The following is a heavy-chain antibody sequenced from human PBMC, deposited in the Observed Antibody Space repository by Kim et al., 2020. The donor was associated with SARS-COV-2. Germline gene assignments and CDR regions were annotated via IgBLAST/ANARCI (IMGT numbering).Heavy chain of an antibody. D-gene: IGHD1-26*01. CDR2: IYTSGST. CDR3: ARGSSQHGGIFDY. Sequence: SETLSLTCTVSGGSISSNYWSWIRQPAGKGLEYIGRIYTSGSTNYNPSLKSRVTMSVDTSKNQFSLNLSSVTAADPAMYYCARGSSQHGGIFDYWGQGTLVTVSS. CDR1: GGSISSNY. V-gene: IGHV4-4*07. J-gene: IGHJ4*02.